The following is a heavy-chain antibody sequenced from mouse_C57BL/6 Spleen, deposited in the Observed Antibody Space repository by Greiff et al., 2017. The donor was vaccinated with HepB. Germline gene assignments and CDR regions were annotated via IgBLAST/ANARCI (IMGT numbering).Heavy chain of an antibody. Sequence: EVQLQQSGAELVKPGASIKLSCTASGFNIKDYYMHWVKQRTEQGLEWIGRIDPEDGETKYAPKFQGKATITADTSSNTAYLQLSSLTSEDTAVYYGALWLRKGYYFDYWGQGTTLTVSS. CDR1: GFNIKDYY. D-gene: IGHD2-2*01. V-gene: IGHV14-2*01. CDR2: IDPEDGET. J-gene: IGHJ2*01. CDR3: ALWLRKGYYFDY.